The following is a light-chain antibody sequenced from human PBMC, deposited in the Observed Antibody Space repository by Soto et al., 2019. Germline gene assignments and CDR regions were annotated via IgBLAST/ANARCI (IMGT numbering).Light chain of an antibody. J-gene: IGKJ1*01. CDR1: QDINRN. V-gene: IGKV1-9*01. CDR2: AAS. Sequence: DIQLTQSPSFLSASEGDRVTITCRASQDINRNLAWYQQKPGKAPKLLIYAASTLQSGVPSRFSGSASGTEFFLTIRSLQTEDFATYYCQQLDSFPMTFGQGTKVEIK. CDR3: QQLDSFPMT.